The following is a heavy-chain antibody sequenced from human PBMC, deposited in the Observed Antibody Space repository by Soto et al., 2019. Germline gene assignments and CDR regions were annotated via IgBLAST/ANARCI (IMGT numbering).Heavy chain of an antibody. Sequence: EVQLVESGGGLVQPGGSLRLPCAASGFTFSNYWMTWVRQPPGKGLEWVANIRHDAGEIYYVDSVKGRFTISRDNAKNSLYLQMNSLRAEDTALYYCTNLGWHGQHWYFDLWGRGTLVTVSS. CDR2: IRHDAGEI. CDR3: TNLGWHGQHWYFDL. J-gene: IGHJ2*01. V-gene: IGHV3-7*03. D-gene: IGHD2-8*01. CDR1: GFTFSNYW.